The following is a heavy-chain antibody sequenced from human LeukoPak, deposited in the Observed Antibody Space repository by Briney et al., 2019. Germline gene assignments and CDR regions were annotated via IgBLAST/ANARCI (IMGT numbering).Heavy chain of an antibody. J-gene: IGHJ4*02. D-gene: IGHD3-22*01. V-gene: IGHV4-59*08. CDR1: GGSLSPYY. CDR3: ASEYYYDSSGYYSLDY. CDR2: IFYTGST. Sequence: SETLSLTCTLSGGSLSPYYWTWIRQPPGKGLEWIGYIFYTGSTNYNPSLKSRVTISVDTSKNQFSLKLSSVTAADTAVYYCASEYYYDSSGYYSLDYWGQGTLVTVSS.